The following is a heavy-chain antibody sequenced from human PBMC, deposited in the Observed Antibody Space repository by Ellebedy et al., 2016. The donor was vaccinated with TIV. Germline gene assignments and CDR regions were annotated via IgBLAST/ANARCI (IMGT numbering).Heavy chain of an antibody. CDR2: LTGSGDSS. D-gene: IGHD6-19*01. V-gene: IGHV3-23*01. CDR3: AKERTSGWDY. J-gene: IGHJ4*02. Sequence: GESLKISCAASGFTFSSNAMTSVRPAPGKGLEWVSGLTGSGDSSFYADSVKGRFTISRDNSKNTLYLQMNGLRAEDTAVYYCAKERTSGWDYWGQGTLVTVSS. CDR1: GFTFSSNA.